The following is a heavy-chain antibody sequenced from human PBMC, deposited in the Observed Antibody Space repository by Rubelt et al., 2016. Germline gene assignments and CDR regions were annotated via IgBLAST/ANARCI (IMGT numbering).Heavy chain of an antibody. V-gene: IGHV3-7*03. J-gene: IGHJ6*02. CDR3: ARAPQVYCSYGLEV. D-gene: IGHD5/OR15-5a*01. CDR2: INQDGSEK. Sequence: GGSLRLSCAASGFTFSDHCMSWVRQAPGKGLEGVANINQDGSEKKYVDSGKGRFTISRDNAKNSLFLQMSRLRAEDTAVYYCARAPQVYCSYGLEVWGQGTTVTVSS. CDR1: GFTFSDHC.